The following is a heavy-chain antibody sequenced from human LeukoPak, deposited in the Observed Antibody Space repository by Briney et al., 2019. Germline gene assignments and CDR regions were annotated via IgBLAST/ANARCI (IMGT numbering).Heavy chain of an antibody. D-gene: IGHD3-22*01. CDR2: INSDGSST. CDR3: ARRDYYDSSGYPNWFDP. V-gene: IGHV3-74*01. J-gene: IGHJ5*02. CDR1: GFTFSSYW. Sequence: PGGSLRLSCAASGFTFSSYWMHWVRQAPGKGLVWVSRINSDGSSTSYADSVKGRFTISRDNAKNTLYLQMNSLRAEDTAVYYCARRDYYDSSGYPNWFDPWGQGTLVTVSS.